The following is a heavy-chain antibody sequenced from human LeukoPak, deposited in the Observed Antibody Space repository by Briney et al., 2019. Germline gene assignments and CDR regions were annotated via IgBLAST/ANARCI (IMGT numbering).Heavy chain of an antibody. Sequence: GGSLRLSCAASGFTFSSYAMSWVRQAPGKGLEWVSAISGSGGSTYYADSVKGRFTISRDNSKNTLYLQMNSLRAEDTAVYYCAKDLYSALLLWFGESAYYYGMDVWGKGTTVTVSS. CDR1: GFTFSSYA. D-gene: IGHD3-10*01. CDR3: AKDLYSALLLWFGESAYYYGMDV. CDR2: ISGSGGST. V-gene: IGHV3-23*01. J-gene: IGHJ6*04.